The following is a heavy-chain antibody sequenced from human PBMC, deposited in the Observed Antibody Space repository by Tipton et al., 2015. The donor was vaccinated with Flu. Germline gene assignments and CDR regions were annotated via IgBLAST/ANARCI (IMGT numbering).Heavy chain of an antibody. CDR1: GFTFGDYG. Sequence: LSLTCAASGFTFGDYGMNWVRQAPGKGLEWIASITTSSNDIYYADSVKGRFTISRDNSKNSLHLQMNVPGAEDTAVYYCARGFDSSGYYLFVFDSWGQGTLVTVSS. CDR3: ARGFDSSGYYLFVFDS. V-gene: IGHV3-21*01. D-gene: IGHD3-22*01. CDR2: ITTSSNDI. J-gene: IGHJ4*02.